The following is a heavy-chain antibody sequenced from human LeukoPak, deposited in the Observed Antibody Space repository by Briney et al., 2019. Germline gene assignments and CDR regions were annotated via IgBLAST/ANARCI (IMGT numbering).Heavy chain of an antibody. CDR3: ARGDPRGRIAAAGTREFDI. CDR2: IYHSGST. CDR1: GGSISSGGYS. J-gene: IGHJ3*02. Sequence: SQTLSLTCAVSGGSISSGGYSWSWIRQPPGKGLEWIGYIYHSGSTYYNPSLKSRVTISVDTSKNQFSLKLSSVTAADTAVYYCARGDPRGRIAAAGTREFDIWGQGTMVTVSS. D-gene: IGHD6-13*01. V-gene: IGHV4-30-2*01.